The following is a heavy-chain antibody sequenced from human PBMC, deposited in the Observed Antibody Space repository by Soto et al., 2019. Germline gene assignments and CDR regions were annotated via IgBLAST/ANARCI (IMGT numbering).Heavy chain of an antibody. CDR2: IYYSGST. V-gene: IGHV4-59*01. Sequence: SETLSLTCTVSGGSISSYYWSWIRQPPWKGLEWIGYIYYSGSTNYNPSLKSRVTISVDTSKNQFSLKLSSVTAADTAVYYCARSRLGSGSYLDYWGQATLVTVSS. J-gene: IGHJ4*02. CDR3: ARSRLGSGSYLDY. D-gene: IGHD1-26*01. CDR1: GGSISSYY.